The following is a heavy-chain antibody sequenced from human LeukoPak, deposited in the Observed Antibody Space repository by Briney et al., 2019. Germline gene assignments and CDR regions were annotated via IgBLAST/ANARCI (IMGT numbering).Heavy chain of an antibody. V-gene: IGHV1-46*01. J-gene: IGHJ6*04. CDR2: INPSGGST. D-gene: IGHD6-13*01. CDR1: GYTLTSYY. CDR3: ARESPSGYSSSWHPNPLGMDV. Sequence: ASVKVSCKASGYTLTSYYMHWVRQAPGQGLEWMGIINPSGGSTSYAQKFQGRVTMTRDTSTSTVYMELSSLRSEDTAVYYCARESPSGYSSSWHPNPLGMDVWGKGTTVTVSS.